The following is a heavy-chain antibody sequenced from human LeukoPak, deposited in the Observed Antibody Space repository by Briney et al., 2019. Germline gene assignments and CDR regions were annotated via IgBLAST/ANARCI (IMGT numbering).Heavy chain of an antibody. CDR3: ATDRKSSWYSVGAFDI. CDR1: GYTLTELS. V-gene: IGHV1-24*01. Sequence: ASVKVSRKVSGYTLTELSMHWVRQAPGKGLEWMGGFDPEDGETIYAQKFQGRVTMTEDTSTDTAYMELSSLRSEDTAVYYCATDRKSSWYSVGAFDIWGQGTMVTVSS. D-gene: IGHD6-13*01. CDR2: FDPEDGET. J-gene: IGHJ3*02.